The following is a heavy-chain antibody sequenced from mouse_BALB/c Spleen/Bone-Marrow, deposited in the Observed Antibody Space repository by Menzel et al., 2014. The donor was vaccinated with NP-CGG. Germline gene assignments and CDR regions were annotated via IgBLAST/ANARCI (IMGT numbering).Heavy chain of an antibody. CDR3: ARFGYGDY. CDR1: GYAFTSYN. Sequence: EVQLQQSGTELVKPGTSVKVSCKASGYAFTSYNIYWVKQNHGKSLEWIGYFDPYNGGTDYNQKFKGKATLTVDKTSSTAYMHLNSLTSEDSAVYYCARFGYGDYWGQGTTLTVSS. V-gene: IGHV1S135*01. J-gene: IGHJ2*01. D-gene: IGHD2-14*01. CDR2: FDPYNGGT.